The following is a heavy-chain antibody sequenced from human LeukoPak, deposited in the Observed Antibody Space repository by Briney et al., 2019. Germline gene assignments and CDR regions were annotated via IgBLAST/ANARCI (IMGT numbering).Heavy chain of an antibody. J-gene: IGHJ3*02. D-gene: IGHD5-12*01. Sequence: PGGSLRLSCAASGFTLDDYAMHWVRQAPGKGLEWVSGISWNSGAIGYTDSVKGRFIISRDNAKNSLYLQMNSLRAEDTAVYYCARDRSSGYDDAFDIWGQGTMVTVSS. CDR3: ARDRSSGYDDAFDI. V-gene: IGHV3-9*01. CDR2: ISWNSGAI. CDR1: GFTLDDYA.